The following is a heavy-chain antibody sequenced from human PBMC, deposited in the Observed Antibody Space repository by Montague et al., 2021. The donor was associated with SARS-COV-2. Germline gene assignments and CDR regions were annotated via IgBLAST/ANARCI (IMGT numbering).Heavy chain of an antibody. V-gene: IGHV4-4*02. CDR3: ALPTACARFDP. CDR1: GGSISSSNW. Sequence: SETLSLTCAVSGGSISSSNWWSWVRQPPGKGLEWIGDIYHSGSTNYNPSLKSRVTISLDKSKNHFSLKLSSVTAADTAVYYCALPTACARFDPWGQGTLVTVSS. CDR2: IYHSGST. D-gene: IGHD2-2*01. J-gene: IGHJ5*02.